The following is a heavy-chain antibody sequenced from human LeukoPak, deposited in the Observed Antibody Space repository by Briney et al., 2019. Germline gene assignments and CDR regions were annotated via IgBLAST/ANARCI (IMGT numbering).Heavy chain of an antibody. Sequence: PGGSLRLSCAASGFTFGSYWMSWVRQAPGKGLEWVANINQDGSENYYVDSVRGRFTISRDNAKNSLYLQMNSLRAEDTAVYYCARDKIVGATYFDCWGREPWSPSPQ. CDR3: ARDKIVGATYFDC. D-gene: IGHD1-26*01. V-gene: IGHV3-7*01. CDR1: GFTFGSYW. J-gene: IGHJ4*02. CDR2: INQDGSEN.